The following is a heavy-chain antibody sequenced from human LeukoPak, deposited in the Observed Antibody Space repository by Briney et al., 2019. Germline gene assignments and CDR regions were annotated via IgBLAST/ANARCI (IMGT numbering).Heavy chain of an antibody. J-gene: IGHJ3*01. V-gene: IGHV3-30*18. CDR1: GFTVSSNY. CDR2: VSHDGSNT. CDR3: AKDTPLSS. Sequence: GGSLRLSCAASGFTVSSNYMSWVRQAPGKGLEWVAVVSHDGSNTYYADSVKGRFTISRDNSKNTLYLQMNSLRAEDTAVYYCAKDTPLSSWGQGTMVTVSS.